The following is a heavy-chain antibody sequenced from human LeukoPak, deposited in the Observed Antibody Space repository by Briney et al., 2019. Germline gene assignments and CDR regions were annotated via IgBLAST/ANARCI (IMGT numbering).Heavy chain of an antibody. CDR2: IIPILGIA. D-gene: IGHD1-26*01. CDR1: GGTFSSYA. J-gene: IGHJ5*02. CDR3: ARDRLYSGSYSNWFDP. V-gene: IGHV1-69*04. Sequence: EASVKVSCKASGGTFSSYAISWVRQAPGQGLEWMGRIIPILGIANYAQKFQGRVTITADKSTSTAYMELSSLRSEDTAVYYCARDRLYSGSYSNWFDPWGQGTLVTVSS.